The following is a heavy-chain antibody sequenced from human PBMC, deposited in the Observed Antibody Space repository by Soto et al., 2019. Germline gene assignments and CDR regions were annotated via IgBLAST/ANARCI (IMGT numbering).Heavy chain of an antibody. CDR3: ASRGYSMSHFDY. D-gene: IGHD5-18*01. CDR1: GFTFSSYS. J-gene: IGHJ4*02. V-gene: IGHV3-21*01. CDR2: ISSSGSYI. Sequence: PGGSLRLSCAASGFTFSSYSMNWVRQAPGKGLEWVSSISSSGSYICYADSVKGRFTISRDNAKNSLYLQMNSLRAEDTAVYYCASRGYSMSHFDYWGQGTLVTVSS.